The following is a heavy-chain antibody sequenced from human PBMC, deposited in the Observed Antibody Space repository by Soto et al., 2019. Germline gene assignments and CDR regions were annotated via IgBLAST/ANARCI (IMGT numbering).Heavy chain of an antibody. CDR3: ARDDNVDIVATTLDY. CDR1: GYTFTSYY. D-gene: IGHD5-12*01. Sequence: GASVKVSCKASGYTFTSYYMHWVRQAPGQGLEWMGIINPSGGSTSYAQKFQGRVTMTRDTSTSTVYMELSSLRSEDTAVYYCARDDNVDIVATTLDYWGQGTLVTVSS. CDR2: INPSGGST. J-gene: IGHJ4*02. V-gene: IGHV1-46*03.